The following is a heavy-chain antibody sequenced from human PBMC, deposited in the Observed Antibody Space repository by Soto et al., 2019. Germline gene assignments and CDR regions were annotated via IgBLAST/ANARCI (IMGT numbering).Heavy chain of an antibody. Sequence: SVKVSCKACGGTFSSYTISWVRQAPGQGLEWMGRIIPILGIANYAQKFQGRVTITADKSTSTAYMELSSLRSEDTAVYYCAREVVVAATLSLDYWGQGTLVTVSS. CDR2: IIPILGIA. CDR3: AREVVVAATLSLDY. D-gene: IGHD2-15*01. J-gene: IGHJ4*02. V-gene: IGHV1-69*04. CDR1: GGTFSSYT.